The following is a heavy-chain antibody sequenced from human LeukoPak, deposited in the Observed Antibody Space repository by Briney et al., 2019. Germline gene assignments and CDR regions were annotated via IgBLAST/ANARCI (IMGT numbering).Heavy chain of an antibody. Sequence: GGSLRLSCAATGFTFSTYAMTWVRQAPGTGLEWVSAIRPNGDATYYADSVKGRFTISRDNSKNTIFLQMNSLRAEDTAVYYCAKEGPDMSSSHFDYWGQGVLVGVSS. V-gene: IGHV3-23*01. CDR1: GFTFSTYA. CDR2: IRPNGDAT. J-gene: IGHJ4*02. D-gene: IGHD5/OR15-5a*01. CDR3: AKEGPDMSSSHFDY.